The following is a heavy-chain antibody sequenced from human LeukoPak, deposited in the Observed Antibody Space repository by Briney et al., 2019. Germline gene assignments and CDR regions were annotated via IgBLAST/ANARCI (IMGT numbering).Heavy chain of an antibody. Sequence: PGGSLRLSCAASGFTFSSYNMNWVRQAPGKGLEWVSSISSSSIFIYYADPVKGRFTISRDNAKNSLYLQMNSLRAEDTAVYYCARGAATQWTQSPPEYWGQGTLVTVSS. CDR1: GFTFSSYN. J-gene: IGHJ4*02. CDR2: ISSSSIFI. CDR3: ARGAATQWTQSPPEY. V-gene: IGHV3-21*01. D-gene: IGHD6-19*01.